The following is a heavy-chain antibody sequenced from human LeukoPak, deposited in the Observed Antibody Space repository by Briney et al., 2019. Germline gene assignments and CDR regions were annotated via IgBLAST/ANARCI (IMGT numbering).Heavy chain of an antibody. CDR2: ISSSSSYI. D-gene: IGHD3-22*01. Sequence: NPGGSLRLSCAASGFTFSSYSMNWVRQAPGKGLEWVSSISSSSSYIYYADSVKGRFTISRDNAKNSLYLQMNSLRAEDTAVYYCASPTPTYYDSSGVPAHPWGQGTLVTVSS. J-gene: IGHJ4*02. CDR1: GFTFSSYS. CDR3: ASPTPTYYDSSGVPAHP. V-gene: IGHV3-21*01.